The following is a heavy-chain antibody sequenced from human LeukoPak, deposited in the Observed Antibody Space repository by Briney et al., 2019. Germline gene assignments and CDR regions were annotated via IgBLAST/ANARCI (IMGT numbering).Heavy chain of an antibody. CDR3: ASGPGHDYAAPKFDP. V-gene: IGHV1-18*01. CDR1: GYTFTSYG. J-gene: IGHJ5*02. CDR2: ISAYNGNT. Sequence: ASVKVSCTASGYTFTSYGISWVRHAPGQGLEWMGWISAYNGNTNYAQKLQDRVTMTTDTSTSTAYMELRSLRSDDTAVYYCASGPGHDYAAPKFDPWGQGTLVTVSS. D-gene: IGHD4-17*01.